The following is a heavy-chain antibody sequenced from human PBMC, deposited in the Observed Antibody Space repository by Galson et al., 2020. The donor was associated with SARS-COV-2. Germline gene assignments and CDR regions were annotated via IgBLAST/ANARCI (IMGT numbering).Heavy chain of an antibody. CDR2: IYYSGST. Sequence: SETLSLTCTVSGGSISSSSYYWGWIRQPPGKGLEWIGSIYYSGSTYYNPSLKSRVTISVDTSKNQFSLKLSSVTAADTAVYYCARHEVLLWCGGQPQTDNWFDPWGQGTLVTVSS. CDR3: ARHEVLLWCGGQPQTDNWFDP. J-gene: IGHJ5*02. V-gene: IGHV4-39*01. CDR1: GGSISSSSYY. D-gene: IGHD3-10*01.